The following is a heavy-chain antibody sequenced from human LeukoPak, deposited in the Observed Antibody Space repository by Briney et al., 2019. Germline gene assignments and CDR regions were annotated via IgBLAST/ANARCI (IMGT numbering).Heavy chain of an antibody. Sequence: PGGSLRLSCAASGFIFSDYYMTWIRQAPGKGLEWVAVIWYDGSNKYYADSVKGRFTISRDNSKNTLYLQMNSLRAEDTAVYYCAREGFFDYWGQGTLVTVSS. CDR1: GFIFSDYY. CDR2: IWYDGSNK. V-gene: IGHV3-33*08. J-gene: IGHJ4*02. CDR3: AREGFFDY.